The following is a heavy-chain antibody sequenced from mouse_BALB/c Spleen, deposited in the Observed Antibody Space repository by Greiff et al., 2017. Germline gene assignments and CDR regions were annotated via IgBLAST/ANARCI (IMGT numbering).Heavy chain of an antibody. CDR2: IYPGSGST. V-gene: IGHV1S22*01. J-gene: IGHJ4*01. CDR3: TRVGGSSFAMDY. CDR1: GYTFTSYW. Sequence: LQQPGSELVRPGASVKLSCKASGYTFTSYWMHWVKQRHGQGLEWIGNIYPGSGSTNYDEKFKSKGTLTVDTSSSTAYMHLSSLTSEDSAVYYCTRVGGSSFAMDYWGQGTSVTVSS. D-gene: IGHD1-1*01.